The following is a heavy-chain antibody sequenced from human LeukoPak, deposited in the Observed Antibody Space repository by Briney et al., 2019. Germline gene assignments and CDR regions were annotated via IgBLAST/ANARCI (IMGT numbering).Heavy chain of an antibody. D-gene: IGHD2-2*01. Sequence: GGSLRLSCAASGFTFNSYAMGWVRQAPGKGLEWVSTISAGDDSTYYADSVKGRFTISRDISKNTLYLQMNSLRAEDTAVYYCAREGYDADYWGQGTLVTVSS. CDR3: AREGYDADY. V-gene: IGHV3-23*01. CDR1: GFTFNSYA. J-gene: IGHJ4*02. CDR2: ISAGDDST.